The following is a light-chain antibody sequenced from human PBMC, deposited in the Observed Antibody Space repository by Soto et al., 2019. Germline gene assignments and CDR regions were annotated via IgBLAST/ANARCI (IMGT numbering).Light chain of an antibody. Sequence: SYELTQPPSVSVSPGQTASITCSGATLGDKYVCWYQQKPGQSPVLVIYQDTKRPSGIPERFSGSNSGNTATLTISGTQAMDEADYYCQAWDFTTANYVFGTGTKLTVL. J-gene: IGLJ1*01. CDR1: TLGDKY. CDR2: QDT. V-gene: IGLV3-1*01. CDR3: QAWDFTTANYV.